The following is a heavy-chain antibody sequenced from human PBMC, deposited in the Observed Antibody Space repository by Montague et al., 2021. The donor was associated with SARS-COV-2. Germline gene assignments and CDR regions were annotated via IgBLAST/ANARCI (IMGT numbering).Heavy chain of an antibody. CDR3: ARQIQQVVLSPAKLTNWFDP. CDR1: GASITSSNW. J-gene: IGHJ5*02. CDR2: IYHGGST. D-gene: IGHD2-15*01. V-gene: IGHV4-4*02. Sequence: SETLSLTCTVSGASITSSNWWNWVRQPPGKGLEWIGQIYHGGSTNYNPSLKSRLTLSLDKSKNQFSLNLSSVTAADTAVYYCARQIQQVVLSPAKLTNWFDPWGLGTLSPSPQ.